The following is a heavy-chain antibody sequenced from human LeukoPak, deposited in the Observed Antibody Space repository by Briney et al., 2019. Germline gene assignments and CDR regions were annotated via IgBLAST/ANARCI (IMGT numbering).Heavy chain of an antibody. CDR3: ARGYLVATRYYFDY. V-gene: IGHV1-69*04. J-gene: IGHJ4*02. Sequence: ASVKVSCKATGGTFSSYAISSVRQARGQGLEWMGRIIPILGTANYAQKFQGRVTITADKSTSTAYMELSSLRSEDTAVYYCARGYLVATRYYFDYWGQGTLVTVSS. CDR1: GGTFSSYA. D-gene: IGHD5-12*01. CDR2: IIPILGTA.